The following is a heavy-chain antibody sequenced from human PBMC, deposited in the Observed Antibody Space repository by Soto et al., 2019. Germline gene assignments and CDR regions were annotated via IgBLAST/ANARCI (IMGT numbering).Heavy chain of an antibody. Sequence: QVQLVQSGVEVREPGASVKVSCKAVRYIFTNYGVSWVRQAPGQGLEWMGWITTYNGNTEYAQKFQRRVTMTTDASTSTAYMELGSLRSDDTAIYYCARALTGYGMDVWGQGTTVTVSS. CDR3: ARALTGYGMDV. V-gene: IGHV1-18*01. CDR2: ITTYNGNT. CDR1: RYIFTNYG. J-gene: IGHJ6*02.